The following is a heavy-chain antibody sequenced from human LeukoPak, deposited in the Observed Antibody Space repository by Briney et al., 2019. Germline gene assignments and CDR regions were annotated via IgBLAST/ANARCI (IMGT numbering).Heavy chain of an antibody. Sequence: GGSLRLSRAASGFTFDDYGMSWVRQAPGKGLEWVSGINWNGGRTGYADSVKGRFTISRDNSKNTLYLQMNSLRAEDTAVYYCAKYVWGSYSFDYWGQGTLVTVSS. CDR1: GFTFDDYG. J-gene: IGHJ4*02. V-gene: IGHV3-20*04. CDR3: AKYVWGSYSFDY. CDR2: INWNGGRT. D-gene: IGHD3-16*01.